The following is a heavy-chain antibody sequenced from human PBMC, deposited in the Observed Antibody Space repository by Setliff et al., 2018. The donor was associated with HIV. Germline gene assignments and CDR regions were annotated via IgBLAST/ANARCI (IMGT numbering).Heavy chain of an antibody. CDR2: IYYSGAT. V-gene: IGHV4-39*01. J-gene: IGHJ4*02. D-gene: IGHD3-10*01. CDR1: GGSMSSSSYY. CDR3: ARLGYVSGGFYKTPGPYYFDY. Sequence: SETLSLTCTVSGGSMSSSSYYWGWIRQTPDKGLGWIGIIYYSGATYYNPSLTSRVTISVDTSRNQFSLKLRSVTAADTAAYYCARLGYVSGGFYKTPGPYYFDYWGQGALVTSPQ.